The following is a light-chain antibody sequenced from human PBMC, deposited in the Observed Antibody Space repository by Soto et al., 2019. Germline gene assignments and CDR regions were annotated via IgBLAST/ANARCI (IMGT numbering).Light chain of an antibody. CDR3: CSFTTSTTYV. CDR2: EVT. Sequence: QSVLTQPASVSGSPGQSITISCTGTSSDVGGYNSVSWYQQHPGKAPKLIIYEVTHRPSGVSNRFSGSQSANTASLTISGLQAEDEADYYCCSFTTSTTYVFGTGTKLNVL. CDR1: SSDVGGYNS. V-gene: IGLV2-14*01. J-gene: IGLJ1*01.